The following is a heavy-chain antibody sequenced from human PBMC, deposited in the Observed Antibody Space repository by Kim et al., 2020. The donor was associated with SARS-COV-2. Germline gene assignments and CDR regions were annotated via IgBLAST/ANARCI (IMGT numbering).Heavy chain of an antibody. V-gene: IGHV3-21*01. J-gene: IGHJ6*02. D-gene: IGHD1-1*01. CDR2: ISSSSSYI. CDR3: ARDFSLEGLGGGMDV. CDR1: GFTFSSYS. Sequence: GGSLRLSCAASGFTFSSYSMNWVRQAPGKGLEWVSSISSSSSYIYYADSVKGRFTISRDNAKNSLYLQMNSLRAEDTAVYYCARDFSLEGLGGGMDVWGQGTTVTVSS.